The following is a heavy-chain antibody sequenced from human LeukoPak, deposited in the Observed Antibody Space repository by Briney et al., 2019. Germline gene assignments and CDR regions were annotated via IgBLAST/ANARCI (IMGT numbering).Heavy chain of an antibody. CDR1: GFTFSSYE. CDR2: ISSSGSTI. V-gene: IGHV3-48*03. D-gene: IGHD5-12*01. J-gene: IGHJ4*02. Sequence: GGSLRLSCAASGFTFSSYEMNWVRQAPGKGLEWVPYISSSGSTIYYAGSVKGRFTISRDNAKNSVFLQMNSLRVEDTAVYYCARDHRYAFDNWGQGALVTVSS. CDR3: ARDHRYAFDN.